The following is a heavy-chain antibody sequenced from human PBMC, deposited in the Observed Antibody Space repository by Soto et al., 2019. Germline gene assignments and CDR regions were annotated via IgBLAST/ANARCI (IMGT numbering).Heavy chain of an antibody. CDR2: ISYSADKT. V-gene: IGHV3-23*01. J-gene: IGHJ3*01. CDR3: ARRARTATTNWGAFDV. CDR1: GFTFNTYV. D-gene: IGHD1-7*01. Sequence: PGGSLRLSCAASGFTFNTYVMNWVRQAPGKGLEWFSTISYSADKTHYADSVKGRFTISRDNSRDTLFLQMNSLRADDAAVYYCARRARTATTNWGAFDVWGQGTMVTVSS.